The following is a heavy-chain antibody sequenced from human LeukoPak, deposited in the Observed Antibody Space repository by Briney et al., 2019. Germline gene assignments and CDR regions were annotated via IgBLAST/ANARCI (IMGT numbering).Heavy chain of an antibody. D-gene: IGHD3-10*01. CDR3: ARDYYGSGSYSGY. J-gene: IGHJ4*02. CDR1: GFTFSSYW. V-gene: IGHV3-7*01. CDR2: IKQDGSEK. Sequence: PGGSLRLSCAASGFTFSSYWMSWVRQAPGKGLGWVANIKQDGSEKYYVDSVKGRFTISRDNAKNSLYLQMNSLRAEDTAVYYCARDYYGSGSYSGYWGQGTLVTVSS.